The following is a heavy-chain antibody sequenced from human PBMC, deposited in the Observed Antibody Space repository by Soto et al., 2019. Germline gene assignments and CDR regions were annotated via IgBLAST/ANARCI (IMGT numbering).Heavy chain of an antibody. J-gene: IGHJ4*02. D-gene: IGHD3-16*02. CDR3: TTEARIRITFGGFIVIPEPANFDY. Sequence: EVQLVESGGGLVKPGGSLRLSCAASGFTFSNAWMNWVRQAPGKGLEWVGRIKSKTDGGTTDYAAPVKGRFTISSDDSKNTRYLQMNSLKTEDTSVYYCTTEARIRITFGGFIVIPEPANFDYWGQVTLVTVAA. CDR1: GFTFSNAW. CDR2: IKSKTDGGTT. V-gene: IGHV3-15*07.